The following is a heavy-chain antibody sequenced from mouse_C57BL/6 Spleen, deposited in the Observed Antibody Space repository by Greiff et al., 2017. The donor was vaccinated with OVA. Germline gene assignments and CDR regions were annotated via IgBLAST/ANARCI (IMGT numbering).Heavy chain of an antibody. D-gene: IGHD3-3*01. CDR1: GFSLTSYG. CDR2: IWSDGST. CDR3: ARGDEGYYYAMDD. Sequence: QVQLKESGPGLVAPSQSLSITCTVSGFSLTSYGVHWVRQPPGKGLEWLVVIWSDGSTTYNSALKSRLSISKDNSKSQVFLKMNSLQTDDTAMYYCARGDEGYYYAMDDWGQGTSVTVSS. V-gene: IGHV2-6*03. J-gene: IGHJ4*01.